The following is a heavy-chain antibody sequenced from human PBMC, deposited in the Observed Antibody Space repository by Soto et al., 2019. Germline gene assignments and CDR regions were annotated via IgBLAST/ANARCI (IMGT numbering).Heavy chain of an antibody. CDR3: ARYHRDIVVVVAATPADAFDI. V-gene: IGHV3-30-3*01. CDR1: GFTFSSYA. Sequence: QVQLVESGGGVVQPGRSLRLSCAASGFTFSSYAMHWVRQAPGKGLEWVAVISYDGSNKYYADSVKGRFTISRDNSKNTLYLQMNSLRAEDTAVYYCARYHRDIVVVVAATPADAFDIWGQGTMVTVSS. CDR2: ISYDGSNK. J-gene: IGHJ3*02. D-gene: IGHD2-15*01.